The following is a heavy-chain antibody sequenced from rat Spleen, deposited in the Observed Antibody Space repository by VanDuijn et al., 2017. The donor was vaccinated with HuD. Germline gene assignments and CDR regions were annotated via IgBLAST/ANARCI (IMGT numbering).Heavy chain of an antibody. Sequence: EVQLVESGGGLVQPGRSLKLSCAASGFTFSDYNMAWVRQAPKKGLEWVASISYDGSSTYHRDSVKGRFTISRDNAKSTLYLQMDSLRSEDTATYYCATAGTRISRFAYWGQGTLVTVSS. CDR3: ATAGTRISRFAY. CDR1: GFTFSDYN. CDR2: ISYDGSST. J-gene: IGHJ3*01. V-gene: IGHV5S10*01. D-gene: IGHD1-4*01.